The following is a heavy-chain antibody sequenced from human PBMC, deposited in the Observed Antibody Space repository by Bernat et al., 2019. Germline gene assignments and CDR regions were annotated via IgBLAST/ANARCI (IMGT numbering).Heavy chain of an antibody. CDR2: ISSNGGGT. J-gene: IGHJ4*02. CDR1: GFTFSKYA. Sequence: EVQLVESGGGLVQPGGSLRLSCAASGFTFSKYAMHWVRQAPGKGLEYVSAISSNGGGTYYANSVKGRFTISRDNSKNTLFLQMGSLRAEDMAVYYCVRTYYYGSESYYYDYWGQGTLLIVSS. D-gene: IGHD3-10*01. V-gene: IGHV3-64*01. CDR3: VRTYYYGSESYYYDY.